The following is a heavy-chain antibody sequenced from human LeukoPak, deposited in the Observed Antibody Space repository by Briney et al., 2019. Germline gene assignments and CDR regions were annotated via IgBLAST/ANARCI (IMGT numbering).Heavy chain of an antibody. V-gene: IGHV4-34*01. CDR1: GGSFSGYY. CDR2: INHSGST. D-gene: IGHD4-11*01. CDR3: ARGLRFMTTGKRRKWFDP. J-gene: IGHJ5*02. Sequence: KPSETLSLTCAVYGGSFSGYYWSWIRQPPGRGLGWIGEINHSGSTNYNPSLKSRVTISVDTSKNQFSLKLSSVTAADTAVYYCARGLRFMTTGKRRKWFDPWGQGTLVTVSS.